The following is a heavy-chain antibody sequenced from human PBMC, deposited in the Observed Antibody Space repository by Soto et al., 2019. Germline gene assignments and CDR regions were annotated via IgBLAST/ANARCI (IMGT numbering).Heavy chain of an antibody. D-gene: IGHD2-2*01. CDR3: ARESVYFSRTSCQGQCYMDV. V-gene: IGHV3-53*04. Sequence: GGSLRLSCAASGSTVSSNYMSWVRQAPGKGLEWVSVIYSGGSTYYADSVKGRFTISRHNSKNTLYLQMSSLRAEDTAVYYCARESVYFSRTSCQGQCYMDVPGKALGVTVS. CDR2: IYSGGST. CDR1: GSTVSSNY. J-gene: IGHJ6*03.